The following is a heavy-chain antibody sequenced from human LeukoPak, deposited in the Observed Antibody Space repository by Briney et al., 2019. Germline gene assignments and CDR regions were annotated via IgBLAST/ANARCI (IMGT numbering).Heavy chain of an antibody. D-gene: IGHD3-22*01. CDR2: TYYRSKWYN. V-gene: IGHV6-1*01. J-gene: IGHJ6*02. CDR3: ARVGSGLRYYYYGMDV. Sequence: SQTLSLTCAISGDSVSSNSAAWNWIRQSPSRGLEWLGRTYYRSKWYNDYAVSVKSRITINPDTSKNQFSLKLSSVTAADTAVYYCARVGSGLRYYYYGMDVWGQGTTVTVSS. CDR1: GDSVSSNSAA.